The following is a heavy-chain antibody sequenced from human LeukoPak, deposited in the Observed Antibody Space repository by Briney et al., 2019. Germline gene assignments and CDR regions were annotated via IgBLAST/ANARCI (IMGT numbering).Heavy chain of an antibody. J-gene: IGHJ4*02. CDR3: AKAQYSGAANSYYFDY. V-gene: IGHV3-23*01. D-gene: IGHD5-18*01. CDR1: GFTFSSYG. CDR2: ISGSGGST. Sequence: GGSLRLSCAASGFTFSSYGMSWVRQAPGKGLEWVSAISGSGGSTYYADSVKGRFTISRDNSKNTLYLQMNSLRAEDTAVYYCAKAQYSGAANSYYFDYWGQGTLVTVSS.